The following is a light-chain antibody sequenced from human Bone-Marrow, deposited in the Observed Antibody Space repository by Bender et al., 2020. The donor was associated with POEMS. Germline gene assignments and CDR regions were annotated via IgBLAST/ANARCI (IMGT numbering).Light chain of an antibody. CDR2: EDD. Sequence: NFILTQPHSVSASPGKTVTISCTRSSGSIATNYVQWFQQRPGSSPTTVIYEDDHRPSGVPDRFSGSIDTSSNSASLTISGLKTEDEADYYCQSYDGFNQVFGGGTRLTVL. CDR3: QSYDGFNQV. CDR1: SGSIATNY. J-gene: IGLJ3*02. V-gene: IGLV6-57*01.